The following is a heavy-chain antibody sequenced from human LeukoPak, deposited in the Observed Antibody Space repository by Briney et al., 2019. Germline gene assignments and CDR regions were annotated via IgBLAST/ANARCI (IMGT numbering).Heavy chain of an antibody. Sequence: SETLSLTCTVSGGPISNNYWSWIRQPPGKGLEWIGYVYVSGYTHYNPSLKSRVTISIDTSKNHFSLNLTSVTAADTAVYYCARDLNGGSHFDYWGHGTLVTVSA. CDR2: VYVSGYT. CDR3: ARDLNGGSHFDY. CDR1: GGPISNNY. V-gene: IGHV4-59*01. D-gene: IGHD4-23*01. J-gene: IGHJ4*01.